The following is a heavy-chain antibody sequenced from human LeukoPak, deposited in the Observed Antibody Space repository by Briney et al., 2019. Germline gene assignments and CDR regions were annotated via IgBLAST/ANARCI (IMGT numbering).Heavy chain of an antibody. CDR1: GYTLTELS. J-gene: IGHJ3*02. V-gene: IGHV1-24*01. D-gene: IGHD5-18*01. Sequence: ASVKASCKVSGYTLTELSMHWVRQAPGKGLEWMGGFDPEDGETIYAQKFQGRVTMTEDTSTDTAYMELSSLRSEDTAVYYCATDRNLLYSYGLRDAFDIWGQGTMVTVSS. CDR3: ATDRNLLYSYGLRDAFDI. CDR2: FDPEDGET.